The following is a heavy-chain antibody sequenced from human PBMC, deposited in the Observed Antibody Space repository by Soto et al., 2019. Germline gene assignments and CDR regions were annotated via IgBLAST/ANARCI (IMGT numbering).Heavy chain of an antibody. V-gene: IGHV3-15*07. D-gene: IGHD3-22*01. CDR2: IKSKALGGTT. J-gene: IGHJ4*01. CDR1: VFAFSNAW. CDR3: TTDSYSTMIEVRFDY. Sequence: GGSLRLSCAGSVFAFSNAWINWVRQAPGKGLEWVGRIKSKALGGTTDFAAPVGGRFAITRDDSRNMAYMQMNTLNTEDTAVYFCTTDSYSTMIEVRFDYWGHGTLVTVSS.